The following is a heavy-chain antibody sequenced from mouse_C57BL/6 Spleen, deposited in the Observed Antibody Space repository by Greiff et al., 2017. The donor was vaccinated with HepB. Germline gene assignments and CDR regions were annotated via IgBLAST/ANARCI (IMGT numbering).Heavy chain of an antibody. Sequence: QVQLQQSGPELVKPGASVKISCKASGYAFSSSWMNWVKQRPGKGLEWIGRIYPGDGDTNYNGKFKGKATLTADKSSSTAYMLLSSLTSEDSAVYFCAGGLNWYFDVWGTGTTVTVSS. CDR2: IYPGDGDT. J-gene: IGHJ1*03. V-gene: IGHV1-82*01. CDR3: AGGLNWYFDV. CDR1: GYAFSSSW.